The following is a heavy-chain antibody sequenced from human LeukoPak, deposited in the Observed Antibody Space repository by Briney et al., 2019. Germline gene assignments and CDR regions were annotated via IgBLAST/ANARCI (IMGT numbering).Heavy chain of an antibody. V-gene: IGHV3-23*01. D-gene: IGHD5-12*01. J-gene: IGHJ5*01. Sequence: GGYLRLSCATSGFTFSTFAMSWVRQAPGKGLEWVASITNLAGTINYADSVRGRFTISRDNSKNTLFLQMRSLRVEDTAEYYCAKDGLRGYDFDSWGQGTRVIVSS. CDR3: AKDGLRGYDFDS. CDR2: ITNLAGTI. CDR1: GFTFSTFA.